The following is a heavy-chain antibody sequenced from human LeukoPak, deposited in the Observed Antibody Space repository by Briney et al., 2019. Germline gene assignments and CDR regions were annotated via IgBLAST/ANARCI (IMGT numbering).Heavy chain of an antibody. V-gene: IGHV1-2*02. CDR3: ARDLPGMATDDY. CDR1: GYTFTGYY. CDR2: INPNSGGT. Sequence: ASVKVSCKASGYTFTGYYMHWVRQAPGQGLEWMGWINPNSGGTNYAQKFQGRVTMTRDTSISTAYMELSRLRSDDTAVYCCARDLPGMATDDYWGQGTLVTVSS. D-gene: IGHD5-24*01. J-gene: IGHJ4*02.